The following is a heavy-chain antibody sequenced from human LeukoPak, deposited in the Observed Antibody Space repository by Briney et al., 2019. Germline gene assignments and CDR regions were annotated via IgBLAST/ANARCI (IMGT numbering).Heavy chain of an antibody. CDR1: GYNFTTYW. Sequence: GESLKISCQGSGYNFTTYWIGWVRQMPGKGLEWMGIIYPGDSDTRYSPPFQGQVTISADKSFSTAYLQWSSLKASDTAVYYCARHLYYMDVWGKGTTVTVSS. V-gene: IGHV5-51*01. CDR2: IYPGDSDT. CDR3: ARHLYYMDV. J-gene: IGHJ6*03.